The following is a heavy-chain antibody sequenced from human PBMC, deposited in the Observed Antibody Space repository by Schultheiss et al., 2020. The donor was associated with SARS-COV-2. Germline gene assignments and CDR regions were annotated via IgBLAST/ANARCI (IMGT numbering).Heavy chain of an antibody. CDR1: GGSFSGYY. Sequence: SETLSLTCAVYGGSFSGYYWSWIRQPPGKGLEWIGYIYYSGSTNYNPSLKSRVTISVDTSKNQFSLKLSSVTAADTAVYYCARGDGQLWLDYYYGMDVWGQGTTVTVSS. CDR2: IYYSGST. CDR3: ARGDGQLWLDYYYGMDV. J-gene: IGHJ6*02. D-gene: IGHD5-18*01. V-gene: IGHV4-59*01.